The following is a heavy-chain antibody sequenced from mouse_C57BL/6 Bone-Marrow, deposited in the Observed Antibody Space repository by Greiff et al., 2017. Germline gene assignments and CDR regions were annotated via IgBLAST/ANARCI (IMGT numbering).Heavy chain of an antibody. V-gene: IGHV1-52*01. J-gene: IGHJ2*01. CDR1: GYTFTSYW. CDR2: IDPSDSET. CDR3: ARRGERGPEDY. Sequence: VQLQQPGAELVRPGSSVKLSCKASGYTFTSYWMHWVKQRPIQGLEWIGNIDPSDSETHYNQKFKDKATLTVDKSSSTAYMQLSSLTSEDSAVYYCARRGERGPEDYWGQGTTLTVSS.